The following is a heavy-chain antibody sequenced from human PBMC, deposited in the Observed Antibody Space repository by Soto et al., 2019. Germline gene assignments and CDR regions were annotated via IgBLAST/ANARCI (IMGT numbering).Heavy chain of an antibody. CDR1: GGSITDYS. Sequence: SETLSLTCTVSGGSITDYSWVWIRQPAGKGLEWIGRIFSSGSTNYNPSLKGRITMSLDTSKNQFSLKLNSATATDTAVYFCARDQGVVGSADNSFDFWGQAILVTVSS. CDR3: ARDQGVVGSADNSFDF. CDR2: IFSSGST. V-gene: IGHV4-4*07. J-gene: IGHJ5*01. D-gene: IGHD2-15*01.